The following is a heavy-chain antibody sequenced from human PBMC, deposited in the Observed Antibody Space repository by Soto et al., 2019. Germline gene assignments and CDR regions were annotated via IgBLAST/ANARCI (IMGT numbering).Heavy chain of an antibody. J-gene: IGHJ4*02. V-gene: IGHV3-21*01. D-gene: IGHD6-13*01. CDR1: GFTFSSYS. Sequence: PGGSLRLSCAASGFTFSSYSMNWVRQAPGKGLEWVSSISSSSSYIYYADSVKGRFTISRDNAKNSLYLQMNSLRAEDTAVYYCARGQQQLVHVVYWGQGTLVTVSS. CDR3: ARGQQQLVHVVY. CDR2: ISSSSSYI.